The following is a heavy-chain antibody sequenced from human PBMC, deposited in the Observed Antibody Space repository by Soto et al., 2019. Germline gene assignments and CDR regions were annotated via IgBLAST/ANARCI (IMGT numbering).Heavy chain of an antibody. CDR2: INPNSGGT. CDR1: GYTFTGYY. V-gene: IGHV1-2*04. CDR3: ARATTNAFDI. D-gene: IGHD1-1*01. Sequence: QVQLVQSGAEVKKPGASVKVSCKASGYTFTGYYMHWVRQDPGQGLEWMGWINPNSGGTNYAKKFQGWVTMTRDTSISTAYMELSRLRSDDTAVYYCARATTNAFDIWGQGTMVTVSS. J-gene: IGHJ3*02.